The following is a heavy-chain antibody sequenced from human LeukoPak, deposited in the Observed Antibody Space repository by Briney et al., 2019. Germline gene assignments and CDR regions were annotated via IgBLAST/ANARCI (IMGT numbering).Heavy chain of an antibody. D-gene: IGHD3-16*01. CDR1: GFTFTTYW. CDR3: ARTSPTSHFDF. J-gene: IGHJ4*02. Sequence: GGSLRLSCAASGFTFTTYWMHWVRQAPGKGLVWVSRINGDGSSSNYADSVKGRFTISRDNARNTLYLQMNSLRAEDTALYYCARTSPTSHFDFWGQGTLVTVSS. V-gene: IGHV3-74*01. CDR2: INGDGSSS.